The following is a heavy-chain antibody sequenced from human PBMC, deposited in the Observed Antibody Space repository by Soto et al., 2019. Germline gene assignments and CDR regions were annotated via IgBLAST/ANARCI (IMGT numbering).Heavy chain of an antibody. CDR2: IYSGGST. CDR1: GFTASSNY. V-gene: IGHV3-53*04. J-gene: IGHJ6*03. Sequence: EVQLVESGGGLVQPGGSLRLSCAASGFTASSNYMSWVRQAPGKGLEWVSVIYSGGSTYYADSVKGRFTISRHNSKNTLYLQMNSLRAEDTAVYYCAREWELGYCSSTSCPSYYMDVWGKGTTVTVSS. CDR3: AREWELGYCSSTSCPSYYMDV. D-gene: IGHD2-2*01.